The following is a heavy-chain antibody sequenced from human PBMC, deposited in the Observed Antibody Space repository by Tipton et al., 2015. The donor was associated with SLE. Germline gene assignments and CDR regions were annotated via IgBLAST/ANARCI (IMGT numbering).Heavy chain of an antibody. V-gene: IGHV4-39*01. J-gene: IGHJ4*02. D-gene: IGHD3-22*01. CDR1: GGSISSSSYY. CDR3: ARGLGGGYSPPAY. CDR2: IYYSGST. Sequence: TLSLTCTVSGGSISSSSYYWGWIRQPPGKGLEWIGSIYYSGSTYYNPSLKSRVTISVDTSKNQFSLKLSSVTAADTAVYYCARGLGGGYSPPAYWGQGTLVTVSS.